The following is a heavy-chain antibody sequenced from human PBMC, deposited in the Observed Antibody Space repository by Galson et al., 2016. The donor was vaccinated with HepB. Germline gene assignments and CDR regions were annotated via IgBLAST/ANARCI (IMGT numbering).Heavy chain of an antibody. J-gene: IGHJ6*02. D-gene: IGHD3/OR15-3a*01. CDR1: GFTFSNNG. Sequence: SLRLSCATSGFTFSNNGMSWVRQAPGKGLEWVSTFGVSVNTYYADSVKGRFTISRDNSKNTLWLQMNSLRAEDTASYYCTKIKRHRYYFSGMDVWGQGTTVTVSS. CDR2: FGVSVNT. CDR3: TKIKRHRYYFSGMDV. V-gene: IGHV3-23*01.